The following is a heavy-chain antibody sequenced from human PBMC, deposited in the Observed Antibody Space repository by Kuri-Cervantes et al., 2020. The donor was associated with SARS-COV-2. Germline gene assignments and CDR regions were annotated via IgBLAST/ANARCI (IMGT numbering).Heavy chain of an antibody. CDR2: TSYDGSNK. D-gene: IGHD5-18*01. CDR1: GFTFSSYG. V-gene: IGHV3-30*03. CDR3: ARVIVDTAMIITPDAFDI. Sequence: GESLKISCAASGFTFSSYGMHWVRQAPGKGLEWVAVTSYDGSNKYYADSVKGRFTISRDNSKNTLYLQMNSLRAEDTAVYYCARVIVDTAMIITPDAFDIWGQGTMVTVSS. J-gene: IGHJ3*02.